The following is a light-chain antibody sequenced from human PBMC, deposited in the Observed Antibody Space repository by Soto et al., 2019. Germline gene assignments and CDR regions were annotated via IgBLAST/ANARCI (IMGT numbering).Light chain of an antibody. CDR2: GAS. CDR1: QSVSSN. Sequence: EIVMTQSPATLSVSPGERATPSCRASQSVSSNLAWYQQKPGQAPRLLIYGASSRATGIPDRFSGSGSGTDFTLTISRLEPEDFAVYYCQQYGSSPWTFGQGTKVDI. V-gene: IGKV3-20*01. CDR3: QQYGSSPWT. J-gene: IGKJ1*01.